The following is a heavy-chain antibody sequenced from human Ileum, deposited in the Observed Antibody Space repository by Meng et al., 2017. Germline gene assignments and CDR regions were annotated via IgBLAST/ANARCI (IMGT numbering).Heavy chain of an antibody. J-gene: IGHJ1*01. CDR3: ARGDIAARCQH. V-gene: IGHV4-34*01. CDR2: IHHSGSI. D-gene: IGHD6-6*01. CDR1: VGSLSGDS. Sequence: VLMKPGGAGLVKPTASLAPSCSVDVGSLSGDSGTWIRQPPGVVLKWIGEIHHSGSISYNPSLESRVTISMDTSKKQFSLKLHSVTAADTAVYDCARGDIAARCQHWGQGTLVTVSS.